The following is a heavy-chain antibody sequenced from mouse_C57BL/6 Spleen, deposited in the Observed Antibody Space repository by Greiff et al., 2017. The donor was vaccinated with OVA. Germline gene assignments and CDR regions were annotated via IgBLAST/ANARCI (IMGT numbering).Heavy chain of an antibody. D-gene: IGHD1-1*01. CDR2: INPNYGTT. CDR1: GYSFTDYN. J-gene: IGHJ3*01. V-gene: IGHV1-39*01. CDR3: ARKKNYGSIPFAY. Sequence: EVQLQQSGPELVKPGASVKISCKASGYSFTDYNMNWVKQRNGKSLEWIGVINPNYGTTSYNQKFKGTATFTIEQSASTAYMQLKSLTSEDSAVYYCARKKNYGSIPFAYWGQGTLVTFSA.